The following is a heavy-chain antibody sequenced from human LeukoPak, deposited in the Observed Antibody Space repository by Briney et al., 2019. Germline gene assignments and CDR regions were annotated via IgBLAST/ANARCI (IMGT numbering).Heavy chain of an antibody. D-gene: IGHD4-17*01. J-gene: IGHJ4*02. CDR3: ARDYGDYANFDY. V-gene: IGHV1-18*01. Sequence: AAVTVSFKGAGYAFTIYGIGWVRQAPGQGMEWMGWISAYNGNTNYAQKLQGRVTMTTDTSTSTAYMDLRSLRSDDTAVYYCARDYGDYANFDYWGQGTLVTVSS. CDR2: ISAYNGNT. CDR1: GYAFTIYG.